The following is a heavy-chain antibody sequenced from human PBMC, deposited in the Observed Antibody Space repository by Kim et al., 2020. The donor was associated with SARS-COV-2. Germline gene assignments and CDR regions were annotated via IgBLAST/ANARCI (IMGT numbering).Heavy chain of an antibody. V-gene: IGHV3-53*01. CDR3: ARGGIAAYAFDV. D-gene: IGHD6-13*01. Sequence: GGSLRLSCAASGFTVSSVYMSWVRQAPGKGLEWVSVLFSGVATYYADSVKGRFTISRDNSKNTLYLQMNSLRAEDTAVYYCARGGIAAYAFDVWSQGTMVSVPS. CDR2: LFSGVAT. J-gene: IGHJ3*01. CDR1: GFTVSSVY.